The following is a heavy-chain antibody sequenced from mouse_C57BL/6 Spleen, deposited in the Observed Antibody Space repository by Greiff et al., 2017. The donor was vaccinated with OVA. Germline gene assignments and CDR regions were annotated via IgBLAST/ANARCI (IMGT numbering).Heavy chain of an antibody. CDR3: ARGRYDGGFAY. CDR1: GFTFSDYG. Sequence: DVKLVESGGGLVKPGGSLKLSCAASGFTFSDYGMHWVRQAPEKGLEWVAYISSGSSTIYYADTVKGRFTISRDNAKNTLFLQMTSLRSEDTAMYYYARGRYDGGFAYWGQGTLVTVSA. D-gene: IGHD2-12*01. V-gene: IGHV5-17*01. J-gene: IGHJ3*01. CDR2: ISSGSSTI.